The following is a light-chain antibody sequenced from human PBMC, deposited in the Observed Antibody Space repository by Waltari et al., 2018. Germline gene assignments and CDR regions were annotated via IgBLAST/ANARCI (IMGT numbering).Light chain of an antibody. Sequence: QSALTQPPSASGSLGQSVTLSCTGTSSDIGAHNYVSWYQHRPGNAPKLVIFEVVKRPEGVPVRVSGSKSGSTASLTGSGLQADDEADYYCTSYTDSDNLVFGGGTNLAVL. J-gene: IGLJ3*02. CDR2: EVV. V-gene: IGLV2-8*01. CDR3: TSYTDSDNLV. CDR1: SSDIGAHNY.